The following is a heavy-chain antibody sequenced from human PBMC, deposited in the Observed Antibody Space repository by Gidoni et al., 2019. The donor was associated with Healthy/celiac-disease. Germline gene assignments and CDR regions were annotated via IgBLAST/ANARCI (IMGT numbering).Heavy chain of an antibody. CDR1: GYTFTSYG. V-gene: IGHV1-18*04. D-gene: IGHD5-18*01. CDR2: ISTYTGNK. J-gene: IGHJ6*02. CDR3: ARDVDTGMVAYHYYYGMDV. Sequence: QVQLVQSGGEVKKPGASVKVSCKASGYTFTSYGISWMRQAPGQGLEWMGWISTYTGNKNQAQKVQGRVTMTTDTSTSTAYMELRSLRFDDTAVYYCARDVDTGMVAYHYYYGMDVWGQGTTVTVSS.